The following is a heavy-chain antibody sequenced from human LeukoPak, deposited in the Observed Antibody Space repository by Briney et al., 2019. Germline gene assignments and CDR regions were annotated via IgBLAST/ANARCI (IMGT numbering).Heavy chain of an antibody. V-gene: IGHV5-51*01. CDR3: ARPVLAVAGTGDAFDI. J-gene: IGHJ3*02. D-gene: IGHD6-19*01. CDR2: IYPGDSDT. CDR1: GYSFTSYW. Sequence: GESLKISCKGSGYSFTSYWIGWVRQMPGKGLEWMGIIYPGDSDTRYSPSFQGQVTISADKSISTAYLQWSSLKASDTAMYYCARPVLAVAGTGDAFDIWGQGTMVTVFS.